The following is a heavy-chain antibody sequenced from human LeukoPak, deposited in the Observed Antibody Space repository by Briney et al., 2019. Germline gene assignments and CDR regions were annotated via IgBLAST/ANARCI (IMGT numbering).Heavy chain of an antibody. D-gene: IGHD3-10*01. CDR1: GYTFTSYG. CDR2: ISAYNGNT. Sequence: ASVKVSCTASGYTFTSYGISWLRQAPGQGREWRGWISAYNGNTNYAQKLQGRVTITTDTSTSTAYMELRSLRSEDTAVYYCARDLSGVSFGESLSWGQGNLVPVSS. J-gene: IGHJ1*01. CDR3: ARDLSGVSFGESLS. V-gene: IGHV1-18*01.